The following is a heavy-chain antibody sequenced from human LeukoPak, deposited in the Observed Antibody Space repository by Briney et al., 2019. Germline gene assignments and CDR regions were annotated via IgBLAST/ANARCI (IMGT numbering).Heavy chain of an antibody. CDR3: ARGLDCSSTSCYAGYPDWFDP. Sequence: SETLSLTCAVYGGSFSGYYWSWIRQPPGKGPEWIGEINHSGSTNYNPSLKSRVTISVDTSKNQFSLKLSSVTAADTAVYYCARGLDCSSTSCYAGYPDWFDPWGQGTLVTVSS. CDR2: INHSGST. V-gene: IGHV4-34*01. D-gene: IGHD2-2*01. J-gene: IGHJ5*02. CDR1: GGSFSGYY.